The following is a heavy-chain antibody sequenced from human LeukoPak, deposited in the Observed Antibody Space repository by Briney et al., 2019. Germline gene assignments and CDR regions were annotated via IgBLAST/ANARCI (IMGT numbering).Heavy chain of an antibody. CDR1: GGTFSSYA. J-gene: IGHJ4*02. V-gene: IGHV1-69*06. CDR2: IIPIFGTA. D-gene: IGHD3-22*01. Sequence: SVKVSCKASGGTFSSYAISWVRQAPGQGLEWMGRIIPIFGTANYAQKFQCRVTITADKSTTTAYMDLSSLRSEDTAVYYCARAASYYDSSGYQIYYFDYWGQGTLVTVSS. CDR3: ARAASYYDSSGYQIYYFDY.